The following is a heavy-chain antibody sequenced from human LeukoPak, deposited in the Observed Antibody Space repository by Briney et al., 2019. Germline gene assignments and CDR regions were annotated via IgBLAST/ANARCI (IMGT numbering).Heavy chain of an antibody. D-gene: IGHD5-18*01. CDR2: IYYSGST. V-gene: IGHV4-39*07. Sequence: SETLSLTCTVSGGSISSSSYYWGWIRQPPGKGLEWIGSIYYSGSTNYNPSLKSRVTISGDTSQNQFSLKLSSVTTADTAVYYCARSIRGYSDVRGYMDVWGKGTTVTVSS. CDR1: GGSISSSSYY. J-gene: IGHJ6*03. CDR3: ARSIRGYSDVRGYMDV.